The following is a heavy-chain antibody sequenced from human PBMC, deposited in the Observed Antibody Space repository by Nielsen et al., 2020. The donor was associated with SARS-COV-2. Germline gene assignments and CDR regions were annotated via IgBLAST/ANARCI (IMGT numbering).Heavy chain of an antibody. CDR3: TRRVAGGTMDV. Sequence: GGSLGLSCAASGFTFSNFAMNWVRQAPGKGLEWVSTIGVSGGGTYYADSLKGRFTISRDNSKNTLYLQMNSLGADDTAIYYCTRRVAGGTMDVWGQGTTVTVSS. CDR2: IGVSGGGT. V-gene: IGHV3-23*01. CDR1: GFTFSNFA. J-gene: IGHJ6*02. D-gene: IGHD6-19*01.